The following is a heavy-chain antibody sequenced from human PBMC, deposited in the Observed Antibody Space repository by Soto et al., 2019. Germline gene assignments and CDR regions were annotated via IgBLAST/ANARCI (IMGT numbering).Heavy chain of an antibody. Sequence: EVQLLESGGGLVQPGGSLRLSCAASGFTFTSYAMSWVRQAPGQGLEWVSAITYNGVTTYYADSVKGRFTIPRDNSRSTLYLQMNSLRADDTALYFCAKYGDFGDFDCWGQGIVVAVSS. CDR1: GFTFTSYA. CDR3: AKYGDFGDFDC. D-gene: IGHD4-17*01. V-gene: IGHV3-23*01. J-gene: IGHJ4*02. CDR2: ITYNGVTT.